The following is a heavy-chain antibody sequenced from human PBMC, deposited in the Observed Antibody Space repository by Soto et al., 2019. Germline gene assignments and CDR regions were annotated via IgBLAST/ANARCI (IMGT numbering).Heavy chain of an antibody. Sequence: QVQLVQSGDEVRKPGSSVKVSXXXXXXXXVNYXIAXVRQAPGQGLEWMGWISPYSGNTHYASKVQGRLTMTTDTSTSTAYMDLGSLTSDDTAVYYXAMVXNYVTPTPQDVWGQGTTVTVSS. D-gene: IGHD3-16*01. CDR2: ISPYSGNT. V-gene: IGHV1-18*01. CDR3: AMVXNYVTPTPQDV. J-gene: IGHJ6*02. CDR1: XXXXVNYX.